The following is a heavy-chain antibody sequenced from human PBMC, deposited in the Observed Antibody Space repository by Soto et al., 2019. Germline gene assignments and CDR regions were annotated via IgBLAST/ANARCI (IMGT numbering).Heavy chain of an antibody. J-gene: IGHJ5*02. D-gene: IGHD3-9*01. CDR1: GGTFSSYA. Sequence: SVKVSCKASGGTFSSYAISWVRQAPGQGLEWMGGIIPIFGTANYAQKFQGRVTITADKSTSTAYMELSSLRSEDTAVYYCARDWNWVFTGYQGWFDHWGQGNLVTVAS. CDR3: ARDWNWVFTGYQGWFDH. V-gene: IGHV1-69*06. CDR2: IIPIFGTA.